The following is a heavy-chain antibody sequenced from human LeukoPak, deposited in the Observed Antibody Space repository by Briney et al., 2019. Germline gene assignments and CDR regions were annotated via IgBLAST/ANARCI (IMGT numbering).Heavy chain of an antibody. CDR3: ARAQGGAFDI. CDR2: IYYSGST. J-gene: IGHJ3*02. V-gene: IGHV4-59*01. D-gene: IGHD3-16*01. CDR1: GGSISSYY. Sequence: SETLSLTCTVSGGSISSYYWSWIRQPPGKGLEWIGYIYYSGSTNYNPSLKSRVTISVDTSKNQFSLKLSSVTAADTAVYYCARAQGGAFDIWGQGTMVTVSS.